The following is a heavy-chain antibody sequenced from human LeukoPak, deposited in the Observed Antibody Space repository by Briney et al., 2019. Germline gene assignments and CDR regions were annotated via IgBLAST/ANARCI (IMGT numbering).Heavy chain of an antibody. CDR2: IRYDGSNK. CDR3: ARDYYDSSGYYPWGY. J-gene: IGHJ4*02. CDR1: GFTFSSYA. Sequence: PGGSLRLSCAASGFTFSSYAVHWVRQAPGKGLEWVAFIRYDGSNKYYADSVKGRFTISRDNSKNTLYLQMNSLRAEDTAVYYCARDYYDSSGYYPWGYWGQGTLVTVSS. D-gene: IGHD3-22*01. V-gene: IGHV3-30*02.